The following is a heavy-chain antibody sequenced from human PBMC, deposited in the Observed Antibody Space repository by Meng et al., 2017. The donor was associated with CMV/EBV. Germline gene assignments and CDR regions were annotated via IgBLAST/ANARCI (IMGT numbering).Heavy chain of an antibody. CDR2: ISAYNGNT. D-gene: IGHD1-26*01. J-gene: IGHJ4*02. V-gene: IGHV1-18*01. CDR1: GGTFSSYT. Sequence: ASVKVSCKASGGTFSSYTISWVRQAPGQGLEWMGRISAYNGNTNYAQKLQGRVTMTTDTSTSTAYMELRSLRSDDTAVYYCARDRKFRWELLGEWGQGTLVTVSS. CDR3: ARDRKFRWELLGE.